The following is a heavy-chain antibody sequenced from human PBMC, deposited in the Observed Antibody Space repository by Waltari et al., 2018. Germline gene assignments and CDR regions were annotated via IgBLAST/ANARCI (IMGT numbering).Heavy chain of an antibody. CDR2: IYWNDDK. J-gene: IGHJ4*02. CDR1: GFSLSTSGVG. D-gene: IGHD3-16*01. CDR3: AHSPKGGDGFDY. V-gene: IGHV2-5*01. Sequence: QITLKESGPTLVKPTQTLTLTCTFSGFSLSTSGVGVGWIRQPPGKALEWLALIYWNDDKRYSPSLKSMLTITKDTSKNRLVLTMTNMYPVDTATYYCAHSPKGGDGFDYWGQGTLVTVSS.